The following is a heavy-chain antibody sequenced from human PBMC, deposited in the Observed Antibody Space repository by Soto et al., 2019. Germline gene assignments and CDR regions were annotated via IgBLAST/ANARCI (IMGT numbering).Heavy chain of an antibody. J-gene: IGHJ3*02. CDR3: ARYCSGGNCYGAFDI. Sequence: PSETLSLTCAVSSASITSSDWWSCVRQPPGKGLEWIGEINHSGSTNYNPSLQSRVTISVDKSKNQFSLKLSSVTAADTAVYYCARYCSGGNCYGAFDIWGQGTMVTVSS. V-gene: IGHV4-4*02. CDR2: INHSGST. CDR1: SASITSSDW. D-gene: IGHD2-15*01.